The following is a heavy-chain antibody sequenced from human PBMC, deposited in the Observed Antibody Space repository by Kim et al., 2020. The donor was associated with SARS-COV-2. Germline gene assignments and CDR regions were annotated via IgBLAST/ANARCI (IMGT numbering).Heavy chain of an antibody. CDR3: ASNGAMIRGYMGY. CDR2: ISTSGINI. J-gene: IGHJ4*02. Sequence: GGSLRLSCGVSGFTFSNYAMSWVRQAPGKGLEWASSISTSGINIYYAYSVKGRFTISRDNSKNTLYLQMNSLRAEDTAVYYCASNGAMIRGYMGYWGQGTLVTVSS. CDR1: GFTFSNYA. D-gene: IGHD3-10*01. V-gene: IGHV3-23*01.